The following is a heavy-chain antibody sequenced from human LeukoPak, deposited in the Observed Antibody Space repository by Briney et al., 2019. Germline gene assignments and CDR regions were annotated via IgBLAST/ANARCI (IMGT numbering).Heavy chain of an antibody. Sequence: GGSLRLSCAASGFTFSSYWMHWVRQAPGKGLVWVSRINSDGSSTSYADSVQGRFTISRDNAKNTLYLHMNSLRAEDTAVYYCARDGTYYYDSSSYPDYWGQGTLVIISS. CDR3: ARDGTYYYDSSSYPDY. V-gene: IGHV3-74*01. CDR1: GFTFSSYW. J-gene: IGHJ4*02. D-gene: IGHD3-22*01. CDR2: INSDGSST.